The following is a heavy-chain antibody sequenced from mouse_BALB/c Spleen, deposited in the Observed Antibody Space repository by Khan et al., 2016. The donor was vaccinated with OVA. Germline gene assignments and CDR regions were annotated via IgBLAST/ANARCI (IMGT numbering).Heavy chain of an antibody. J-gene: IGHJ4*01. CDR1: GYTFADFY. CDR3: ARWGGNYKYYYALDY. CDR2: IYPGTGNT. V-gene: IGHV1-77*01. Sequence: QVQLQQPGAELARPGASVKLSCKASGYTFADFYINWVKQRTGQGLEWIGEIYPGTGNTYYNEKFKGKAALTTDKSSSTAYMHLSSLTSEDCAVYFCARWGGNYKYYYALDYWGQGTSVTVSS. D-gene: IGHD2-1*01.